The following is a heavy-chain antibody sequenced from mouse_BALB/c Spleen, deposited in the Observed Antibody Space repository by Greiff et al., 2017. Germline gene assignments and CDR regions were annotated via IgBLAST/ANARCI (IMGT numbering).Heavy chain of an antibody. CDR3: ARAYYGNYFDV. CDR1: GFTFSSYA. J-gene: IGHJ1*01. CDR2: ISSGGST. V-gene: IGHV5-6-5*01. D-gene: IGHD2-10*01. Sequence: DVKLVESGGGLVKPGGSLKLSCAASGFTFSSYAMSWVRQTPEKRLEWVASISSGGSTYYPDSVKGRFTISRDNARNILYLQMSSLRSEDTAMYYCARAYYGNYFDVWGAGTTVTVSS.